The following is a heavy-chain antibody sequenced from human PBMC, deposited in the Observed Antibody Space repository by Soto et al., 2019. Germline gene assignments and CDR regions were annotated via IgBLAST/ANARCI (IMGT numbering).Heavy chain of an antibody. CDR1: GITFSDYY. CDR2: SSNSGSAF. J-gene: IGHJ1*01. Sequence: SLRLSCVASGITFSDYYMSWIRQAPGKGLEWVSVSSNSGSAFYYADSVKGRFTISRDNAKNSLFLQMNSLRAEDTAVYYCARVFNGEYRYFQYWGQGTLVTVS. V-gene: IGHV3-11*01. D-gene: IGHD4-17*01. CDR3: ARVFNGEYRYFQY.